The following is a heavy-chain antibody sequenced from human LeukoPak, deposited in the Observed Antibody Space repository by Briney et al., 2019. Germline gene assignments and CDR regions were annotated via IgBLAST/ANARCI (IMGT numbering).Heavy chain of an antibody. Sequence: GGSLRLSCAVSGFTFSSYWMTWVRQAPGKGLEWVAKIKEDGSEKYYVDSVKGRFTVSRDNVKNSLFLQMNSLRVEDTAAYYCARLHSAVYYGDAFDIWGQGTIVTVSS. V-gene: IGHV3-7*03. J-gene: IGHJ3*02. D-gene: IGHD3-16*01. CDR3: ARLHSAVYYGDAFDI. CDR1: GFTFSSYW. CDR2: IKEDGSEK.